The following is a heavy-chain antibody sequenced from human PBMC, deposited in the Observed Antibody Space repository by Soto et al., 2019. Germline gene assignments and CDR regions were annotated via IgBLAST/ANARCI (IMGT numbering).Heavy chain of an antibody. CDR3: AKEEDCSSTSCVDYYYYYGMEV. CDR2: ISGSGGST. V-gene: IGHV3-23*01. J-gene: IGHJ6*02. CDR1: GSTFSSYA. Sequence: LRLSCAASGSTFSSYAMSWVRQAPGKGLEWVSAISGSGGSTYYADSVKGRFTISRDNSKNTLYLQMNSLRAEDTAVYYCAKEEDCSSTSCVDYYYYYGMEVWGQGTTVTVSS. D-gene: IGHD2-2*01.